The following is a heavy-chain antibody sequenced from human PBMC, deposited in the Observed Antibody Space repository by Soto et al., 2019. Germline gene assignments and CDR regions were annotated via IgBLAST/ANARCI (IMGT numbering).Heavy chain of an antibody. CDR3: AKDGVVVVAATLYYYYGMDV. D-gene: IGHD2-15*01. V-gene: IGHV3-30*18. J-gene: IGHJ6*02. Sequence: TGGSLRLSCAASGFTFSSYGMHWVRQAPGKGLEWVAVISYDGSNKYYADSVKGRFTISRDNSKNTLYLQMNSLRAEDTAVYYCAKDGVVVVAATLYYYYGMDVWGQGTTVTVSS. CDR1: GFTFSSYG. CDR2: ISYDGSNK.